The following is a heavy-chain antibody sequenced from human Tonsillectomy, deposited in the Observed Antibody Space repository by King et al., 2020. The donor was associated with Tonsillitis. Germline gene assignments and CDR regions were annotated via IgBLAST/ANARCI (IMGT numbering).Heavy chain of an antibody. CDR3: ARSAANDYGDSVFYGMDD. D-gene: IGHD4-17*01. CDR1: GYTLTSHG. J-gene: IGHJ6*02. V-gene: IGHV1-18*04. Sequence: QLVQSGAEVKKPGASVKVSCKASGYTLTSHGISWVRQAPGKGLEWMGWISAYNGHTNYAQNLQGRLTVTTDTSTGTAYMELRSLRPDDTAVYFCARSAANDYGDSVFYGMDDWGQGTTVTVSS. CDR2: ISAYNGHT.